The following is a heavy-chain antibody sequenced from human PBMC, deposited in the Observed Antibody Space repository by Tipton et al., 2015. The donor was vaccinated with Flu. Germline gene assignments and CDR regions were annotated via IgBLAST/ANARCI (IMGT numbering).Heavy chain of an antibody. V-gene: IGHV3-33*01. CDR3: ARGETAFGAFDI. J-gene: IGHJ3*02. D-gene: IGHD1-1*01. CDR2: IWFDGTNK. CDR1: GFTFSSYG. Sequence: QLVQSGGGVVQSGRSLRLSCAASGFTFSSYGMHWVRQAPGKGLEWVAYIWFDGTNKYYADSVKGRFTISRDNSKNTLDLRINSLRVDDTAVYFCARGETAFGAFDIWGQGTMVTVSS.